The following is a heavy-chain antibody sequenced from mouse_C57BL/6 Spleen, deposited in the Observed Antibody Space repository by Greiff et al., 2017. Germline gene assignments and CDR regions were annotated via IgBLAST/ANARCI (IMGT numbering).Heavy chain of an antibody. Sequence: VKLVESGAELVKPGASVKISCKASGYAFSSYWMNWVKQRPGKGLEWIGQIYPGDGDTNYNGKFKGKATLTADKSSSTAYMQLSSLTSEDSAVYFCAKDGNSNYYFDYWGQGTTLTVSS. J-gene: IGHJ2*01. D-gene: IGHD2-5*01. CDR2: IYPGDGDT. CDR3: AKDGNSNYYFDY. CDR1: GYAFSSYW. V-gene: IGHV1-80*01.